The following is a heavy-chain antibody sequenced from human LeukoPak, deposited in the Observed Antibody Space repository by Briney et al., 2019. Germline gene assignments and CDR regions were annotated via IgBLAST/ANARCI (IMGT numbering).Heavy chain of an antibody. J-gene: IGHJ3*02. CDR3: ATSNWELLLRANAFDI. D-gene: IGHD1-26*01. CDR1: GYTFTSYY. V-gene: IGHV1-24*01. CDR2: FDPEDGET. Sequence: ASVKVSCKASGYTFTSYYMHWVRQAPGKGLEWMGGFDPEDGETIYAQKFQGRVTMTEDTSTDTAYMELSSLRSEDTAVYYCATSNWELLLRANAFDIWGQGTMVTVSS.